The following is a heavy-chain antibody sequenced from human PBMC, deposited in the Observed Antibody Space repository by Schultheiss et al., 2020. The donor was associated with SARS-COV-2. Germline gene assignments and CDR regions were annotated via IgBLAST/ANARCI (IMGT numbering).Heavy chain of an antibody. V-gene: IGHV6-1*01. CDR2: TYYRSKWYN. Sequence: SETLSLTCATSGYSFSSNSAAWNWIRQSPSRGLEWLGRTYYRSKWYNDYAVSVKSRITINPDTSKSQFSLQLTSVTPEDTAVYYCARAGYNYMDVWGKGTTVTVSS. CDR3: ARAGYNYMDV. D-gene: IGHD2-2*02. J-gene: IGHJ6*03. CDR1: GYSFSSNSAA.